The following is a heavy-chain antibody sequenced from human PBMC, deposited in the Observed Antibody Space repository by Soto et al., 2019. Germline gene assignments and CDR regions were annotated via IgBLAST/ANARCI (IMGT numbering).Heavy chain of an antibody. CDR1: GFRFSDYR. CDR2: IKNDGSTT. CDR3: ARDFYYDSSGYYSSMDY. J-gene: IGHJ4*02. D-gene: IGHD3-22*01. V-gene: IGHV3-74*01. Sequence: GGSLRLSCAASGFRFSDYRLHWFPQAPGKGLVWVSRIKNDGSTTTYADSVKGRFTISRDNAKNTLYLQMHSLRAEDTAVYYCARDFYYDSSGYYSSMDYWGQGT.